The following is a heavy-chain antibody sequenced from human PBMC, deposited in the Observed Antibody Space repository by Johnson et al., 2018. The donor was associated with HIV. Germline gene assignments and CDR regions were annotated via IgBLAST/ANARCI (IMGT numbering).Heavy chain of an antibody. J-gene: IGHJ3*02. CDR3: ARASGFDM. D-gene: IGHD1-26*01. CDR2: ISYDGSEK. CDR1: GFTFSSYA. V-gene: IGHV3-30*04. Sequence: QVQLVESGGGVVQPGRSLRLSCAASGFTFSSYAMHWVRQAPGKGLEWVAVISYDGSEKYYVDSVKGRFTISRDNAKNSLYLQMNSLRVDDTAVYYCARASGFDMWGQGTMVTVSS.